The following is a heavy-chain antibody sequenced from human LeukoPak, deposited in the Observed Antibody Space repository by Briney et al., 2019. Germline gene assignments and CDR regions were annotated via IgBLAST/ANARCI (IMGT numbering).Heavy chain of an antibody. CDR3: ARAPFYGSGLRNWFDP. Sequence: SETLSLTCTVSGGSISSSSYYWGWIRQPPGKGLEWIGSIYYSGSTYYNPSLKSRVTISVDTSKNQFSLKLSSVTAADTAVYYCARAPFYGSGLRNWFDPWGQGTLVTVSS. D-gene: IGHD3-10*01. CDR1: GGSISSSSYY. V-gene: IGHV4-39*07. J-gene: IGHJ5*02. CDR2: IYYSGST.